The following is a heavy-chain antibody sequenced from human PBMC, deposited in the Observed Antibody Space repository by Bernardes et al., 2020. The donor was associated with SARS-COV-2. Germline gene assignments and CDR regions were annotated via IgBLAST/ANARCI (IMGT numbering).Heavy chain of an antibody. CDR2: ITPNSGGT. CDR3: AGIGIAAFDI. CDR1: GNTFTGYY. Sequence: ASVKVSCKASGNTFTGYYMHWVRQAPGQGLEWMGWITPNSGGTTYAQKFQDRVTMTGDTSISTAYMELRRLRSDDTAVYFCAGIGIAAFDIWGQGTMVTVSS. V-gene: IGHV1-2*02. D-gene: IGHD6-13*01. J-gene: IGHJ3*02.